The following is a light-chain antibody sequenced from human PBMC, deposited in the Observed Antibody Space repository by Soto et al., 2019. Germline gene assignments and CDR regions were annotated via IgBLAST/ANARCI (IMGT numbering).Light chain of an antibody. J-gene: IGKJ4*02. CDR2: EAL. V-gene: IGKV3-11*01. Sequence: ETVLTQSPATLSLSPGERATLSCRAGRSISTYLAWYQQKPGQAPRLLIYEALNRATGIPARFSGSGSGTDFTLTISSLEPEDLAVYYCQQRNNGPLTFGGGTKVEIK. CDR1: RSISTY. CDR3: QQRNNGPLT.